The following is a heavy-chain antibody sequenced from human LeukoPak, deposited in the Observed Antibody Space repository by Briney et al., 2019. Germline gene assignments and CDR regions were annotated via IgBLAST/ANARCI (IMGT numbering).Heavy chain of an antibody. CDR2: ISPYTGDT. Sequence: EASVKVSFTASGYTFSSYGISWVRQAPGQGLEWMGSISPYTGDTKYAERLQDRVIMTTDTSTRTAYMELRSLTSDDTAVLYCARDQYDSVWGSYRPYFDFWGQGTLVTVSS. CDR3: ARDQYDSVWGSYRPYFDF. D-gene: IGHD3-16*02. V-gene: IGHV1-18*04. J-gene: IGHJ4*02. CDR1: GYTFSSYG.